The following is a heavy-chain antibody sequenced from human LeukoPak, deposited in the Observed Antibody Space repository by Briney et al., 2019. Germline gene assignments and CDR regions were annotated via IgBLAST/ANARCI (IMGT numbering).Heavy chain of an antibody. J-gene: IGHJ6*04. Sequence: ASVKVSCKASGYTFTGYYMHWVRQAPGQGLEWMGWINPNSGGTNYAQKFQGRVTMTGDTSISTAYMELSRLRSDDTAVYYCAGNTAVAGSPQGLPSLDVWGKGTTVTVSS. CDR1: GYTFTGYY. CDR2: INPNSGGT. D-gene: IGHD6-19*01. CDR3: AGNTAVAGSPQGLPSLDV. V-gene: IGHV1-2*02.